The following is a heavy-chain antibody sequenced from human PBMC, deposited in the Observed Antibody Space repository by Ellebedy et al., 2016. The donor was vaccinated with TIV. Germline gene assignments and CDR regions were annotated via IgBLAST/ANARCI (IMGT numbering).Heavy chain of an antibody. J-gene: IGHJ5*02. V-gene: IGHV3-11*01. Sequence: GGSLRLXXAASGFTFSDYYMSWLRQAPGKGLEWISYIDTSGRTVHYADSVKGRFTISRDNAKNSLYLQMNSLRAEDTAVYYCARASRDYDFWSGYWGWFNPWGQGTLVTVSS. CDR1: GFTFSDYY. CDR3: ARASRDYDFWSGYWGWFNP. CDR2: IDTSGRTV. D-gene: IGHD3-3*01.